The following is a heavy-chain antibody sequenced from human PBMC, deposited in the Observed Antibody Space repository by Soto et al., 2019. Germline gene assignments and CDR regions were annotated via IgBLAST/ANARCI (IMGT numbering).Heavy chain of an antibody. J-gene: IGHJ4*02. Sequence: GGSLRLSCAASGFTFSSYGMHWVRQAPGKGLDWMAVISYDGSNKYYADSVKGRFTISRDNSKNTLYLQMNSLRAEDTAVYYCAKGVNWYVEYWGQGTLVTVSS. V-gene: IGHV3-30*18. CDR1: GFTFSSYG. D-gene: IGHD1-1*01. CDR3: AKGVNWYVEY. CDR2: ISYDGSNK.